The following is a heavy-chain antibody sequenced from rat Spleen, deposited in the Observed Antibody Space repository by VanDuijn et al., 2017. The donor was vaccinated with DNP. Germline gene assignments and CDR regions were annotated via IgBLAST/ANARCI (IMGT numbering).Heavy chain of an antibody. CDR1: GFTFNHYW. CDR2: TTGSGGST. V-gene: IGHV5-31*01. J-gene: IGHJ2*01. Sequence: EVQLVESGENLVQPGRSLRLSCVASGFTFNHYWMAWIRQVPGRGLEWVASTTGSGGSTYFPDSVKGRFTISRDNAKNTLYLQMNSLRSEDTATYYCARLVGYFDYWGQGVMVTVSS. D-gene: IGHD1-1*01. CDR3: ARLVGYFDY.